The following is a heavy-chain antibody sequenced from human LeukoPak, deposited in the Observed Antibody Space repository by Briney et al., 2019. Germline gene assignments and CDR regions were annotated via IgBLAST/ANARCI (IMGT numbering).Heavy chain of an antibody. Sequence: SETLSLTCTVSGGSISSYYWSWIRQPPGKGLEWIGYIYYSGSTNYNPSLKSRVTISVDTSKNKFSLKLSSVTAADTAVYYCARERYYYDSSGFNPYYYYGMDVWGQGTTVTVSS. D-gene: IGHD3-22*01. CDR3: ARERYYYDSSGFNPYYYYGMDV. CDR2: IYYSGST. V-gene: IGHV4-59*01. CDR1: GGSISSYY. J-gene: IGHJ6*02.